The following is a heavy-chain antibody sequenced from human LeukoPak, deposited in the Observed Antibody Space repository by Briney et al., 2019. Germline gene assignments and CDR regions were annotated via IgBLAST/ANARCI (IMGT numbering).Heavy chain of an antibody. CDR1: GYTFASYY. J-gene: IGHJ4*02. Sequence: ASVKVSCKASGYTFASYYMHWVRQAPRQGLEWMGIINPSGGSTNYAQKYQGRVTMTRDTSTSTVYMELISLRSEDTAVYYCAIDSTPTYYSGTYYFEYWGQGTLVTVSS. CDR2: INPSGGST. CDR3: AIDSTPTYYSGTYYFEY. D-gene: IGHD1-26*01. V-gene: IGHV1-46*01.